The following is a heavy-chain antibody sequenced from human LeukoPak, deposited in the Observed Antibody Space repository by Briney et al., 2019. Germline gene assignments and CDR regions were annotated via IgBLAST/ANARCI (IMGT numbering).Heavy chain of an antibody. J-gene: IGHJ4*02. Sequence: GSLRLSCAASGFIVSRNYMSWVRQPPGKGLEWIGEIDHSGSTNYSPSLKSRVTISVDRANNQFSLKLSSVTAADTAFYYCARGRKGGSALWGQGTLVAVSS. CDR2: IDHSGST. CDR3: ARGRKGGSAL. D-gene: IGHD3-10*01. CDR1: GFIVSRNY. V-gene: IGHV4-34*01.